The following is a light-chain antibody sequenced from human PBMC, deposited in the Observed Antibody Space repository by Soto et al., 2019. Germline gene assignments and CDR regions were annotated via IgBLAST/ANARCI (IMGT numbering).Light chain of an antibody. CDR3: QQHFNGPIT. Sequence: EIVLTQSPATLSLSPGGRATLSFGASQSISSFLAWYQQKPGQAPRLLIYGASNRATGIPARFSGSGSGTDFTLTISSLEPEDFAVYYCQQHFNGPITFGQGTRLEIK. V-gene: IGKV3-11*01. J-gene: IGKJ5*01. CDR1: QSISSF. CDR2: GAS.